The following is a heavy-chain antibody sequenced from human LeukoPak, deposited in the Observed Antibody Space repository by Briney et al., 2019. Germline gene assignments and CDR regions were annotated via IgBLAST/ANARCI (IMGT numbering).Heavy chain of an antibody. Sequence: GGSLRLSCAASGFTFTSYSMNWVRQAPGKGLEWVSTISGGGGSTYYADSVKGRFTISRDNSKNTLYLQINSLKTEDTAVYYCARDSSGQGDYWGQGTLVTVSS. V-gene: IGHV3-23*01. CDR3: ARDSSGQGDY. J-gene: IGHJ4*02. CDR1: GFTFTSYS. CDR2: ISGGGGST. D-gene: IGHD3-22*01.